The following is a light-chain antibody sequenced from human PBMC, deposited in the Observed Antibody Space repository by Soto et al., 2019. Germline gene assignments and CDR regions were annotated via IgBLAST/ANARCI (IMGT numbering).Light chain of an antibody. J-gene: IGKJ1*01. CDR1: QSVSSN. V-gene: IGKV3D-15*01. CDR3: KHYNNWPPWT. Sequence: EIVMTQSPATLSVSPGERATLSCRASQSVSSNLAWYQQKPGQAPRLLIYGASIRATGIPARFSGSGSGTEFTLTISSLQSEDFAVYYCKHYNNWPPWTFGQGTKVDIK. CDR2: GAS.